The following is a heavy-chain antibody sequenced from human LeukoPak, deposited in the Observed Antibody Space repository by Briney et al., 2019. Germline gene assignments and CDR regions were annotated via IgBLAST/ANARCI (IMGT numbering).Heavy chain of an antibody. CDR2: ITYSGATT. CDR1: GFTFSSFD. V-gene: IGHV3-23*01. J-gene: IGHJ4*02. Sequence: PGGSLRLSCAASGFTFSSFDMSWVRQAPGKGLEWVSAITYSGATTNYADSVKGRFTISRDNSKNTLYLQMNSLRAEDTAVYYCAKDLVRGSGSYYTPFDYWGQGTLVTVSS. D-gene: IGHD3-10*01. CDR3: AKDLVRGSGSYYTPFDY.